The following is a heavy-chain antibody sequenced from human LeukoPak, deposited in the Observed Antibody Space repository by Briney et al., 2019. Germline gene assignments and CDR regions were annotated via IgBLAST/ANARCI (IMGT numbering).Heavy chain of an antibody. J-gene: IGHJ4*02. CDR3: ARGNSGWYGGMDY. V-gene: IGHV3-21*01. Sequence: GGSLRLSCAASAFSFSSYNMNWVRQAPGKGLEWVSSITSSSHYIYYADSVRGRFTISRDNAKNSLYLQMNSLRADDTAVYYCARGNSGWYGGMDYWGQGTPVTVSS. CDR1: AFSFSSYN. CDR2: ITSSSHYI. D-gene: IGHD6-19*01.